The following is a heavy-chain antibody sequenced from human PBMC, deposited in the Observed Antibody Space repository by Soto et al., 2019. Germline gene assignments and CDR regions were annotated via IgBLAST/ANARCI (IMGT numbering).Heavy chain of an antibody. V-gene: IGHV1-2*02. CDR1: GDTFTANY. CDR2: INPKSGGT. D-gene: IGHD3-3*01. J-gene: IGHJ5*02. Sequence: ASVKVSCKASGDTFTANYIHWVRQAPGQGFEWMGWINPKSGGTKYPQKFQGRVTMTRDTSLSTVYMTLTRLTSDDTAVYYCARAPAVWSGYPLGPWGQGTLVTVSS. CDR3: ARAPAVWSGYPLGP.